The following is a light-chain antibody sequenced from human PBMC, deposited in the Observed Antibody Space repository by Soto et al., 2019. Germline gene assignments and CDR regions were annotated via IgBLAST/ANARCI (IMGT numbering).Light chain of an antibody. CDR1: QRISTY. CDR3: QQHYNAPWT. CDR2: TAS. V-gene: IGKV1-39*01. Sequence: DIQLTQAPSSLSASVGDRITITCRASQRISTYLNWYQQKPGKAPELVIYTASSLESGVTSRFSGSGSGTDFTLTISSLKPEDLATYYCQQHYNAPWTFGQGTKVEIK. J-gene: IGKJ1*01.